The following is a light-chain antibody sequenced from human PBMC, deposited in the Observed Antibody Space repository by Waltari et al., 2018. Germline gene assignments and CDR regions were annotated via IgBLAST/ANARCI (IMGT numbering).Light chain of an antibody. V-gene: IGKV2-28*01. Sequence: DIVMTQSPLSLPVTPGEPASISCRSSQSLLHSNGYNSLDWYLQKPGQSPPLRIYLGSNRAAGVPERFSGSGSGTDFTLKISRVEAEDVGVYYCMQALQTPYTFGQGTKLEIK. CDR1: QSLLHSNGYNS. J-gene: IGKJ2*01. CDR2: LGS. CDR3: MQALQTPYT.